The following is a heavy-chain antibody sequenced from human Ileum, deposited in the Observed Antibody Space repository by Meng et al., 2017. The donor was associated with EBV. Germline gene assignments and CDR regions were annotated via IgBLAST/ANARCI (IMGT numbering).Heavy chain of an antibody. CDR2: INAGNGNT. Sequence: QVQLVHVGGEGKKPWASVKVSCKASGYSFTTYAMHWVRQAPGQRLEWMGWINAGNGNTKYSEKFQSRVTITRDTAASTAYMELSSLRSEDTAVYYCARTGCSSSSCYDYWGQGTLVTVSS. V-gene: IGHV1-3*01. CDR3: ARTGCSSSSCYDY. CDR1: GYSFTTYA. D-gene: IGHD2-2*01. J-gene: IGHJ4*02.